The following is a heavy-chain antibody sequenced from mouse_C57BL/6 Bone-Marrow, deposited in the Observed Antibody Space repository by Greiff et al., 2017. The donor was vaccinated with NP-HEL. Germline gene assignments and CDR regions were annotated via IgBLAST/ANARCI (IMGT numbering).Heavy chain of an antibody. J-gene: IGHJ2*01. Sequence: EVQVVESEGGLVQPGSSMKLSCTASGFTFSDYYMAWVRQVPEKGLEWVANINYDGSSTYYLDSLKSRFIISRDNAKNILYLQMSSLKSEDTATYYCARDLRGYGNFDYWGQGTTLTVSS. CDR3: ARDLRGYGNFDY. CDR2: INYDGSST. D-gene: IGHD2-10*02. CDR1: GFTFSDYY. V-gene: IGHV5-16*01.